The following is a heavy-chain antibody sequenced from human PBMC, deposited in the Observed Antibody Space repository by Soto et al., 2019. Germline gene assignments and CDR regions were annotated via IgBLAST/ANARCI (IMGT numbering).Heavy chain of an antibody. D-gene: IGHD6-13*01. Sequence: PGGSLRLSCAASGFTFSSYAMSWVRQAPGKGLEWVSAISGSGGSTYYADSVKGRFTISRDNSKNTLYLQMNSLRAEDTAVYYCAKDIRSSWDSYYYYGMEVWGQGTTLTVSS. CDR2: ISGSGGST. J-gene: IGHJ6*02. CDR1: GFTFSSYA. CDR3: AKDIRSSWDSYYYYGMEV. V-gene: IGHV3-23*01.